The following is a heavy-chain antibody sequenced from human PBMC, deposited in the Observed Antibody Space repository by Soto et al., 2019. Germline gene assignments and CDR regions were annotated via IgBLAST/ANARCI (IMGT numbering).Heavy chain of an antibody. D-gene: IGHD3-16*01. CDR2: IHDRGHT. Sequence: QVQLQQSGPRLVKPSETLSLTCTASGASLSTYYWTWIRQPPGKGLEWIGHIHDRGHTNYSPSLESRVTLSVDTPKNQFSLTLTSVTAADTAVYYCARVIRGGVFDPWGQGTLVTVSS. J-gene: IGHJ5*02. CDR1: GASLSTYY. V-gene: IGHV4-59*01. CDR3: ARVIRGGVFDP.